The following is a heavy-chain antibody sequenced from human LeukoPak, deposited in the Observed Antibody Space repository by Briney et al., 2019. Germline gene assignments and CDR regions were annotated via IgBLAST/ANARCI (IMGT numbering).Heavy chain of an antibody. J-gene: IGHJ6*02. V-gene: IGHV3-66*01. CDR1: GFTVSSNY. CDR3: ARDGETRYWGSGYYYGMDV. CDR2: IYSGGST. Sequence: GGSLRLSCAASGFTVSSNYMSWVRQAPGKGLEWVSIIYSGGSTYYTDSVRGRFIISRDISKNTLYLQMNSLRAEDTAVYYCARDGETRYWGSGYYYGMDVWGQGTTVTVSS. D-gene: IGHD3-10*01.